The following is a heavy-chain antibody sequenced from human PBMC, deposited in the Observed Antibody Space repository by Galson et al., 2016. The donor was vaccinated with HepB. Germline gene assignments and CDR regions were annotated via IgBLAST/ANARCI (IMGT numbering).Heavy chain of an antibody. CDR1: GGFITSGAYY. CDR2: LHSTGRT. CDR3: ARDSDPDGSGFVFDP. Sequence: TLSLTCTVSGGFITSGAYYWSWLRQNPGKGPEWMGYLHSTGRTDSNPSLKSRITISVDTSKNQFSLKLNSVTAADTAVYYCARDSDPDGSGFVFDPWGQGALVTASS. J-gene: IGHJ5*02. D-gene: IGHD3-10*01. V-gene: IGHV4-31*03.